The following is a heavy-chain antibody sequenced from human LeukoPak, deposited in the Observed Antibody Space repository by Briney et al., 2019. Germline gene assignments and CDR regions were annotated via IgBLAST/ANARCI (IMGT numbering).Heavy chain of an antibody. D-gene: IGHD2-2*01. CDR1: GFNFSSYA. J-gene: IGHJ3*02. V-gene: IGHV3-23*01. Sequence: GGSLRLSCAASGFNFSSYAMSWVRQAPGKGLEWVSAISGSSGSTYYADSVRGRFTISRDNSKNTLYLQMNSLRAEDTAVYYCAKGVCSSTSCGAFDIWGQGTMVTVSS. CDR3: AKGVCSSTSCGAFDI. CDR2: ISGSSGST.